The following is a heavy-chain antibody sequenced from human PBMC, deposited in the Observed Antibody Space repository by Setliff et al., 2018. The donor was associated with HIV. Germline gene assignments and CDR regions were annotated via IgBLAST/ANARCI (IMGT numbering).Heavy chain of an antibody. CDR2: IHWNGGST. V-gene: IGHV3-20*04. CDR3: ARDRYSGSSTDY. CDR1: GFIFDDYG. Sequence: PGGSLRLSCAASGFIFDDYGMSWVRQAPGKGLEWVSGIHWNGGSTGYADSVKGRFTISRDNAKNSLYLEMNSLKDEDTALYYCARDRYSGSSTDYWGQGTLVTASS. J-gene: IGHJ4*02. D-gene: IGHD1-26*01.